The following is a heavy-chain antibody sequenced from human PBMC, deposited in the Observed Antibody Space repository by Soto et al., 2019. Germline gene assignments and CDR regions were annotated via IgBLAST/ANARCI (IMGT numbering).Heavy chain of an antibody. V-gene: IGHV3-48*02. J-gene: IGHJ4*02. Sequence: EVQLVESGGGLVQPGGSLRLSCAASGFTFSSYSMNWVRQAPGKGLEWVSYISSSSSTIYYADSVKGRFTISRDNAKNSLYLQMNSLRDEDTAVYYCARDGLSCIAAAGGLVGYFDYWGQGSLVTVSS. CDR2: ISSSSSTI. CDR3: ARDGLSCIAAAGGLVGYFDY. D-gene: IGHD6-13*01. CDR1: GFTFSSYS.